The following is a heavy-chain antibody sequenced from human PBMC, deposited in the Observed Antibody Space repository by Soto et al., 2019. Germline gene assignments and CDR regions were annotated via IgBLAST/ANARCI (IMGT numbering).Heavy chain of an antibody. D-gene: IGHD3-3*01. Sequence: PGGSLRLSCAASGFTFSSYAMSWVRQAPGKGLDWVSVISGSGGSTYYADSVKGRFTISRDNSKNTLYLQMNNLRAEDTAVYYCAKGLPERRSAYYRYNWFDPWGQGTLVTVS. CDR3: AKGLPERRSAYYRYNWFDP. CDR2: ISGSGGST. V-gene: IGHV3-23*01. J-gene: IGHJ5*02. CDR1: GFTFSSYA.